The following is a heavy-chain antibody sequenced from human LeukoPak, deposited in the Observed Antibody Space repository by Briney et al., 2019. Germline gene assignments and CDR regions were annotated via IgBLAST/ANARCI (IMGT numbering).Heavy chain of an antibody. D-gene: IGHD3-10*01. V-gene: IGHV3-21*01. Sequence: GGSLRLSRAASGFTFSSYSMKWVRQAPGKGLEWVSSISSSSSYIYYADSVKGRFTISRDNAKNSLYLQMNSLRAEDTAVYYCARDPRAYYYGSGSYEPSDYWGQGTLVTVSS. CDR3: ARDPRAYYYGSGSYEPSDY. CDR1: GFTFSSYS. J-gene: IGHJ4*02. CDR2: ISSSSSYI.